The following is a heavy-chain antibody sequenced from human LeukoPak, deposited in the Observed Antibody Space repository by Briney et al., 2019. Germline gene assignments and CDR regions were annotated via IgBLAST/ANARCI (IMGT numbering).Heavy chain of an antibody. J-gene: IGHJ6*03. V-gene: IGHV4-59*01. CDR2: IYYSGST. D-gene: IGHD3-10*01. CDR1: DGSISSYY. CDR3: ARGRRYYGSGSSSADYYYYYMDV. Sequence: ASETQSLTCTVSDGSISSYYWNWIRQPPGKGLEWIGYIYYSGSTNYNPSLKSRVTISVDTSKNQFSLKLSSVTAADTAVYYCARGRRYYGSGSSSADYYYYYMDVWGKGTTVTISS.